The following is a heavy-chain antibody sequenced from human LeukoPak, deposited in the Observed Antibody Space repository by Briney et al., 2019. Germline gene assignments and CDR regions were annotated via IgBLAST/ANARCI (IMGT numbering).Heavy chain of an antibody. J-gene: IGHJ6*03. Sequence: PGGSLRLSCAASGFTFSGSAMHWVRQASGKGLEWVGRIRSKANSYATAYAASVKGRFTISRDDSKNTAYLQMNSLKTEDTAVYYCLLSNPHYYYYMDVWGKGTTVTVSS. V-gene: IGHV3-73*01. CDR3: LLSNPHYYYYMDV. CDR1: GFTFSGSA. CDR2: IRSKANSYAT.